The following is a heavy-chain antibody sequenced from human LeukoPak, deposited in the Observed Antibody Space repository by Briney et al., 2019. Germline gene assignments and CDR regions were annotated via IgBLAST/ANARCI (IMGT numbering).Heavy chain of an antibody. CDR2: ISDSGST. J-gene: IGHJ4*02. CDR3: ARKISYISVFDY. D-gene: IGHD2-15*01. V-gene: IGHV4-59*02. Sequence: SETLSLTCTVSGGSVSSCYWSWIRQPPGQGLEWIGYISDSGSTNYNPFLKSRITISADTAGNQFSLWLSSVTAADTAVYYCARKISYISVFDYWGQGTLVAVSS. CDR1: GGSVSSCY.